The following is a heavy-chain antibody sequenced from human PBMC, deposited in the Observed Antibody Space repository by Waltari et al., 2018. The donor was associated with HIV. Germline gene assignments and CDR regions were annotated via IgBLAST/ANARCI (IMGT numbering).Heavy chain of an antibody. CDR3: TMDGIFGVGDY. D-gene: IGHD3-3*01. V-gene: IGHV3-49*03. J-gene: IGHJ4*02. CDR2: IRGKAYGRPT. CDR1: GFTFGDYA. Sequence: EVQLVESGGGLVQPGRSLRLYCTASGFTFGDYAMSWFRTAPGKGVEWVGSIRGKAYGRPTEYAASVKGRFTISRDDSKSTAYRQMNSLKAEDTAVYYCTMDGIFGVGDYWGQGTLVTVSS.